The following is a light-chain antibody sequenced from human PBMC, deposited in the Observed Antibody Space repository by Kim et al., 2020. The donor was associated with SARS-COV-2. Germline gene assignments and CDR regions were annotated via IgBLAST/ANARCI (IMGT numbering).Light chain of an antibody. CDR2: GAS. V-gene: IGKV3-15*01. CDR3: QQYNNWPPWT. CDR1: QSVSSN. Sequence: GESAPPTCRASQSVSSNLAWYQQKPGQAPRLLIYGASTRATGIPARFSGSGSGTEFTLTISSLQSEDFAVYYCQQYNNWPPWTFGQGTKVDIK. J-gene: IGKJ1*01.